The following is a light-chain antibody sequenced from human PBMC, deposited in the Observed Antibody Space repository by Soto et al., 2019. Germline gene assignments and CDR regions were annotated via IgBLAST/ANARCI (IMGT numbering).Light chain of an antibody. CDR3: ETWDSSLSADVV. Sequence: QSVLTQPPSVSAAPGQKVTISCSGSNSNIGNNYVSWYQQLPGTAPKLLIYDNNKRPSGIPDRFSGSKSGTSATLGITGLQTWDEADYYCETWDSSLSADVVFGGGTKLTVL. CDR1: NSNIGNNY. J-gene: IGLJ2*01. V-gene: IGLV1-51*01. CDR2: DNN.